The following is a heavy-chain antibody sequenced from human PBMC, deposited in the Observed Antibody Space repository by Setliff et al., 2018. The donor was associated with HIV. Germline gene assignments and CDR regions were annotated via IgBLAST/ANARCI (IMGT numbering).Heavy chain of an antibody. CDR2: ISGYNGNT. CDR3: ARDSRSSIAPYNFDY. Sequence: GASVKVSCKASGYTFTNYGISWVRQAPGQGLEWMGWISGYNGNTNYAQKFQGRVTMTTDTSTRTAYMELRSLRSDDTAVYYCARDSRSSIAPYNFDYWGQGTVVTV. D-gene: IGHD6-6*01. CDR1: GYTFTNYG. J-gene: IGHJ4*02. V-gene: IGHV1-18*01.